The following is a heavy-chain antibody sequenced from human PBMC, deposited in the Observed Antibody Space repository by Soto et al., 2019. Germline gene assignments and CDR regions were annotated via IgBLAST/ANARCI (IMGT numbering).Heavy chain of an antibody. CDR1: GGTFNNYA. J-gene: IGHJ6*02. CDR2: IIPIFGTA. V-gene: IGHV1-69*01. D-gene: IGHD6-25*01. Sequence: QVQLVQSGAEVKKPGSSVKVSCKASGGTFNNYAISWVRQAPGQGLEWMGGIIPIFGTANYAQKFQGRVTITADESTSTAYMELSSLRSEDTAVYYCASPPGGTYYYGMDVWGQGTTVTVSS. CDR3: ASPPGGTYYYGMDV.